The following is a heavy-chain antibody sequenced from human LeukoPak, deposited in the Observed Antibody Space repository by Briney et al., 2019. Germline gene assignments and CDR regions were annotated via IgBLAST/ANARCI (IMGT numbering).Heavy chain of an antibody. V-gene: IGHV1-2*02. Sequence: ASVKVSCKASGGTFSSYAISWVRQAPGQGLEWMGWINPNSGGTNYAQKFQGRVTMTRDTSINTAYMELRSLRSDDTAVYYCARQYNWFDPWGQGTLVTVSS. CDR3: ARQYNWFDP. J-gene: IGHJ5*02. CDR1: GGTFSSYA. CDR2: INPNSGGT.